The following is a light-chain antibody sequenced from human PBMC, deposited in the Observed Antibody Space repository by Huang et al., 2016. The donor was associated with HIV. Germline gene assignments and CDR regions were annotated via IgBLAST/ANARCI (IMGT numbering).Light chain of an antibody. Sequence: DIQMTQSPSTRSASVGDRVTITCRASQSISDYLAWYQQKPGEAPNLLIYMASSLEGGVPPRFSGSGSGTDFPLTISSLQADDVATYYCQQYNNYPWTFGQGTLVEIK. V-gene: IGKV1-5*03. J-gene: IGKJ1*01. CDR2: MAS. CDR1: QSISDY. CDR3: QQYNNYPWT.